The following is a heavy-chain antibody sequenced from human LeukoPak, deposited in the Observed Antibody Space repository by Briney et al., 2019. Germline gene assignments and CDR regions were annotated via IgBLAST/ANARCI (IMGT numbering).Heavy chain of an antibody. CDR2: IIPIFGTA. D-gene: IGHD6-19*01. J-gene: IGHJ6*03. Sequence: SVKVSCKASGGTLSSYAISWVRQAPGQGLEWMGGIIPIFGTANYAQKFQGRVTITADESTSTAYMELSSLRSEDTAVYYCARSTAVAGTPVDYYMDVWGKGTTVTVSS. CDR3: ARSTAVAGTPVDYYMDV. CDR1: GGTLSSYA. V-gene: IGHV1-69*13.